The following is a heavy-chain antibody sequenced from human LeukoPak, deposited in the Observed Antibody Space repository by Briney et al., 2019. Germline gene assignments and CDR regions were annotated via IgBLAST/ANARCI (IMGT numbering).Heavy chain of an antibody. Sequence: TGGSLRLSCAASGFTFSSYAMSWVRQAPGKGLEWVSAISGSGGSTYYADSVKGRFTISRDNPKNTLYLQMNSLRPEDTAVYYCATSPRYKQQLGYFDYWGQGTLVTVSS. CDR1: GFTFSSYA. D-gene: IGHD6-13*01. CDR3: ATSPRYKQQLGYFDY. V-gene: IGHV3-23*01. J-gene: IGHJ4*02. CDR2: ISGSGGST.